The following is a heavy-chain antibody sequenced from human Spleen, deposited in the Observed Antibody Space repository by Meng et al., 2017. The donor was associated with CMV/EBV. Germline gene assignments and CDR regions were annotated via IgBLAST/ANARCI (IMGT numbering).Heavy chain of an antibody. CDR2: MSASSGDT. V-gene: IGHV3-23*01. J-gene: IGHJ4*02. D-gene: IGHD7-27*01. Sequence: GGSLRLSCVGSGFTFGHYGMSWVRQVPGKGLEWVSTMSASSGDTYYADSVKGRFTISRDNSENTLFLTMNSLRVNDTAVYYCVRGNWGDYWGQGTLVTVSS. CDR1: GFTFGHYG. CDR3: VRGNWGDY.